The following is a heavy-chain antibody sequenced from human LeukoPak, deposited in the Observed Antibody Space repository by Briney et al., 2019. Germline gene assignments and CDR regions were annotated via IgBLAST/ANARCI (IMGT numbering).Heavy chain of an antibody. CDR2: IKRDGSST. V-gene: IGHV3-74*01. J-gene: IGHJ6*03. CDR3: ARDGMQGSSSFYYYMDV. D-gene: IGHD6-6*01. Sequence: PGGSLRLSCAASGFTFSNYWMHWVRQAPGKGLVWVSRIKRDGSSTNYADFVKGPFTISRDNAQKPLYLQMDSLRVEDTAVYYCARDGMQGSSSFYYYMDVWGKGTTVTVSS. CDR1: GFTFSNYW.